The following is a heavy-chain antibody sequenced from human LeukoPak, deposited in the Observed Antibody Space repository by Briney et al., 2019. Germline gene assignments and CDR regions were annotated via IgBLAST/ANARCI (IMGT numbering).Heavy chain of an antibody. J-gene: IGHJ4*02. CDR2: ISYDGTDK. Sequence: QTGGSLRLSCAASEFIFSTYSMHWVRQVPGKGLEWVAIISYDGTDKYYADSVKGRFTISRDNSKNTLYLQMNSLRAEDTAVYYCARDTWIQLWLPEPRFDYWGQGTLVTVSS. V-gene: IGHV3-30-3*01. D-gene: IGHD5-18*01. CDR1: EFIFSTYS. CDR3: ARDTWIQLWLPEPRFDY.